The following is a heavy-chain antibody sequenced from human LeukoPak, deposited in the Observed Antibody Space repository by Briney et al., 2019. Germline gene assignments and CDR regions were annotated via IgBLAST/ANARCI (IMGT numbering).Heavy chain of an antibody. CDR2: FSGSGGST. CDR1: GFTFSSYA. D-gene: IGHD3-10*02. J-gene: IGHJ6*04. V-gene: IGHV3-23*01. CDR3: AELGITMIGGV. Sequence: GGSLRLSCAASGFTFSSYAMSWVRQAPGEGLQWVSSFSGSGGSTYYADSVKGRFTISRDNAKNSLYLQMNSLRAEDTAVYYCAELGITMIGGVWGKGTTVTISS.